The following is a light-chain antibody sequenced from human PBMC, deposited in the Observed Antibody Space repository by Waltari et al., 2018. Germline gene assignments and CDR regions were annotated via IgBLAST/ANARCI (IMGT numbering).Light chain of an antibody. Sequence: DIVMTQSPDSLPVSLGERATITCRSSKSVLYSSNNKNYLAWFQQKPGQPPKLLIYWASTRESGVPDRFSGSGSGTDFTLTISSLQAEDVAVYYCQQYLSSPYTFGQGTKLEIK. CDR3: QQYLSSPYT. J-gene: IGKJ2*01. CDR1: KSVLYSSNNKNY. CDR2: WAS. V-gene: IGKV4-1*01.